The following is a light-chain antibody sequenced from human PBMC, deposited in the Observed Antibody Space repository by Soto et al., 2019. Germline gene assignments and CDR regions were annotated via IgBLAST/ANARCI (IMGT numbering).Light chain of an antibody. CDR2: DAS. J-gene: IGKJ1*01. CDR3: QQYGSSPRT. Sequence: DIVLTQSPGTLSLSPGERATLSCGASQSINSRSLAWYQQKPGQAPRLLIYDASSRATGIPDRFSGSGSGTDFTLTISRLEPEDFAVYYCQQYGSSPRTFGQGTKVEIK. V-gene: IGKV3-20*01. CDR1: QSINSRS.